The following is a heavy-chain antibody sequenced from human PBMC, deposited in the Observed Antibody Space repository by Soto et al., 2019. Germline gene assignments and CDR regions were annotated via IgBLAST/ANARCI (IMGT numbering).Heavy chain of an antibody. V-gene: IGHV1-3*01. CDR1: GYTFISYA. D-gene: IGHD3-16*01. CDR2: INAGNGNT. J-gene: IGHJ4*02. CDR3: ARVGISSWGSFDY. Sequence: GASVKVSCKASGYTFISYAMHWVRQAPGQRLEWMGWINAGNGNTKYSQKFQGRVTITRDTSASTAYMELSSLRSEDTAVYYCARVGISSWGSFDYWGQGTLVTVSS.